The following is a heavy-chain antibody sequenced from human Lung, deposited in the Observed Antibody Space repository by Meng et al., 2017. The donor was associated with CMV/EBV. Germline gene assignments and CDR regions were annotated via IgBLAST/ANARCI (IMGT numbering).Heavy chain of an antibody. CDR3: ASFPPPGKQWLVTDY. CDR2: IYHSGST. CDR1: GGSISSSNW. Sequence: QVPPQESGPGLGKPSGTLSLTCAGSGGSISSSNWWSWVRQPPGKGLEWIGEIYHSGSTNYNPSLKSRVTISVDKSKNQFSLKLSSVTAADTAVYYCASFPPPGKQWLVTDYWGQGTLVTVSS. V-gene: IGHV4-4*02. D-gene: IGHD6-19*01. J-gene: IGHJ4*02.